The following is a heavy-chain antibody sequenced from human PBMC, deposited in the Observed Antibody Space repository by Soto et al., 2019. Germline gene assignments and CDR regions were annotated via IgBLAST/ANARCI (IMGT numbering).Heavy chain of an antibody. CDR3: AKPGPTVTTSPFDY. CDR1: GFTFSSYG. Sequence: GGSLRLSCAASGFTFSSYGMHWVRQAPGKGLEWVAVISYDGSNKYYADSVKGRFTISRDNSKNTLYLQMNSLRAEDTAVYYCAKPGPTVTTSPFDYWGQGTLVTVSS. J-gene: IGHJ4*02. V-gene: IGHV3-30*18. D-gene: IGHD4-17*01. CDR2: ISYDGSNK.